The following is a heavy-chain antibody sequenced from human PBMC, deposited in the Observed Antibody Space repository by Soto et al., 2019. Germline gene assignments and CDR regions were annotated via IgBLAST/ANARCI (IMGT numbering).Heavy chain of an antibody. Sequence: ASVKVSCKASGYTFTGYYMHWVRQAPGQGLEWMGWINPNSGGTNYAQKFQGWVTMTRDTSISTAYMELSRLRSDDTAVYYCARGTSAAYYDFWSGYYPDYWGQGTLVTVSS. CDR1: GYTFTGYY. CDR2: INPNSGGT. J-gene: IGHJ4*02. V-gene: IGHV1-2*04. CDR3: ARGTSAAYYDFWSGYYPDY. D-gene: IGHD3-3*01.